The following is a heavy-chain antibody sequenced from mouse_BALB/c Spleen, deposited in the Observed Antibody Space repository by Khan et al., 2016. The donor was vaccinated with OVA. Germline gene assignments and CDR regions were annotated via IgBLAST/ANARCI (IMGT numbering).Heavy chain of an antibody. CDR3: ARRNYFGYTFAY. CDR1: GYTFTDYY. D-gene: IGHD1-2*01. V-gene: IGHV1-77*01. J-gene: IGHJ3*01. Sequence: QVQLQQSGAELARPGASVKLSCKASGYTFTDYYINWVKQRPGQGLEWIGEISPGSGDTYYNAKFKGKATLTADKSSTTAYMQLSSLTSEASAVYCWARRNYFGYTFAYWGQGTLVTVSA. CDR2: ISPGSGDT.